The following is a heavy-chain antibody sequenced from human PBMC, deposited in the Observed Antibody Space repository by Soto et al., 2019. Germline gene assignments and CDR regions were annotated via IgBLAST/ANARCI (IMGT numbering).Heavy chain of an antibody. J-gene: IGHJ4*02. CDR2: IGANFGTA. Sequence: VKVSCKASGYTFTSYGVSWVRQAPGQGLEWMGGIGANFGTANYAQKLQGRVTITTDESTSTAYMELSSLRSEDTAVYYCAREPTYYYDSSGYYYFDYWGQGTLVTVSS. D-gene: IGHD3-22*01. V-gene: IGHV1-18*01. CDR1: GYTFTSYG. CDR3: AREPTYYYDSSGYYYFDY.